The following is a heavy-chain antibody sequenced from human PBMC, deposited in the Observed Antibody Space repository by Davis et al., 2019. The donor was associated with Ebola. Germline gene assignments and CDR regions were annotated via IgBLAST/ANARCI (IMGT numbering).Heavy chain of an antibody. CDR1: GGSISSSSYY. CDR2: INHSGST. V-gene: IGHV4-39*07. J-gene: IGHJ4*02. CDR3: ARGQRYYGSGRWNY. D-gene: IGHD3-10*01. Sequence: GSLRLSCTVSGGSISSSSYYWSWIRQSPGKGLEWIGEINHSGSTNYNPSLKSRVTISVDTSKNQFSLKLSSVTAADTAVYYCARGQRYYGSGRWNYWGQGTLVTVSS.